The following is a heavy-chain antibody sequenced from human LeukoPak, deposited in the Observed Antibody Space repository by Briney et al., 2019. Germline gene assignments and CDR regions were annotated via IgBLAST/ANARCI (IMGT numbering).Heavy chain of an antibody. J-gene: IGHJ6*03. CDR2: IYPGDSDT. V-gene: IGHV5-51*01. Sequence: PGESLKISCKGSGYSFTSYWIGWVRQMPGKGLEWMGIIYPGDSDTRYSPSFQGQVTISADKSISTAYLQWSSLKASDTAMYYCATLGTSTISSGWPYYYYYMDVWGKGTTVTVSS. CDR3: ATLGTSTISSGWPYYYYYMDV. D-gene: IGHD6-19*01. CDR1: GYSFTSYW.